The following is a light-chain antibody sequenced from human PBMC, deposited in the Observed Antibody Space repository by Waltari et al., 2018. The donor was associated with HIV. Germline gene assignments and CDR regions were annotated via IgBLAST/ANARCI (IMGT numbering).Light chain of an antibody. Sequence: QSVLTQPPSASGTPGQWVTIPCSGSSSNIGSNTVNWYQQLLGTAPKLLIYSNNQRPSGVPDRFSGSKSGTSASLAISGLQSEDEADYYCAAWDDSLNGYVFGTGTKVTVL. J-gene: IGLJ1*01. V-gene: IGLV1-44*01. CDR3: AAWDDSLNGYV. CDR2: SNN. CDR1: SSNIGSNT.